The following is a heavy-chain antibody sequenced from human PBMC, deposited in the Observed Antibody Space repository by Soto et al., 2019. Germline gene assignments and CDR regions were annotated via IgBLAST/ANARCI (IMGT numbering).Heavy chain of an antibody. CDR1: CGSFSDYSWN. Sequence: SETLSLTCAVYCGSFSDYSWNWNWIRQPPGKGLEWIGEINHSGSTSHNPSLKSRVTLSLDTSKNQFSLILTSVTAADTAMYYCAREGCGDGNCYSGYKLGIDYWGQGTLVTVSS. J-gene: IGHJ4*02. D-gene: IGHD2-15*01. V-gene: IGHV4-34*01. CDR3: AREGCGDGNCYSGYKLGIDY. CDR2: INHSGST.